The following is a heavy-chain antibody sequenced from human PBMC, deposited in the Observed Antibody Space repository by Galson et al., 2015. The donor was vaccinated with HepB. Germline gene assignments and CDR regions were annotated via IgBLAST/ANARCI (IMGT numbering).Heavy chain of an antibody. CDR2: ISYDGSNK. D-gene: IGHD3-22*01. CDR3: AKEGIFDSSGPLDY. J-gene: IGHJ4*02. CDR1: GFTFSSYG. V-gene: IGHV3-30*18. Sequence: LRLSCAASGFTFSSYGMHWVRQAPGKGLEWVAVISYDGSNKYYADSVKGRFTISRDNSKNTLYPQMNSLRAEDTAVYYCAKEGIFDSSGPLDYWGQGTLVTVSS.